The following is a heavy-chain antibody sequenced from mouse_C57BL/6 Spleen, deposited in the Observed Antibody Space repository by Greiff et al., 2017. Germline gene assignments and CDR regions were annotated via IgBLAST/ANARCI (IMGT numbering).Heavy chain of an antibody. J-gene: IGHJ4*01. V-gene: IGHV1-54*01. CDR2: INPGSGGT. CDR1: GYAFTNYL. Sequence: QVQLQQSGAELVRPGTSVKVSCKASGYAFTNYLIEWVKQRPGQGLEWIGVINPGSGGTNYNEKFKGKATLTADKSSSTAYMQLSSLTSEDSAVYFCARYDLYAMDYWGQGTSVTVSS. CDR3: ARYDLYAMDY. D-gene: IGHD2-3*01.